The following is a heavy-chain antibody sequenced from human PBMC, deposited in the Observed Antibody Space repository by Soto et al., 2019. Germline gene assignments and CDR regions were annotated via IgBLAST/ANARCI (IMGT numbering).Heavy chain of an antibody. CDR3: AKMGPHFTNGVGYTGCDRS. CDR1: GFTLSSVA. Sequence: DVQLLESGGGLVRPGGSLRLSCAGSGFTLSSVAMSWVRQAPGKGLELVSAISGRGDITYYADSVKGRFTIASHNSKNTLYLQMDSLRAEDTAVYHSAKMGPHFTNGVGYTGCDRSWGQGSLVTVSS. V-gene: IGHV3-23*01. CDR2: ISGRGDIT. J-gene: IGHJ4*02. D-gene: IGHD2-8*01.